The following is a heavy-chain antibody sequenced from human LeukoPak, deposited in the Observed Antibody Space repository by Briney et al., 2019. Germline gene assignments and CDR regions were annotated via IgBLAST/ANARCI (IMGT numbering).Heavy chain of an antibody. J-gene: IGHJ2*01. V-gene: IGHV1-69*06. CDR3: ARSGLGKYCSGGSCYSHYWYFDL. CDR2: IIPIFGTA. Sequence: SVKVSCKASGGTFSSYAISWVRQAPGQGLEWMGGIIPIFGTANYAQKFQGRVTITADKSTSTAYMELSSLRSEDTAVYYCARSGLGKYCSGGSCYSHYWYFDLWGRGTLVTVSS. CDR1: GGTFSSYA. D-gene: IGHD2-15*01.